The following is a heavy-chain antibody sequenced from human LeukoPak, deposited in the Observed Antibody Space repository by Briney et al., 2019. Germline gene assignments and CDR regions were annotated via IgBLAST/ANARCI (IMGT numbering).Heavy chain of an antibody. CDR3: ARDRTGSGWYYFDY. CDR2: ISSSSSYI. V-gene: IGHV3-21*01. Sequence: GGSLRLSCAASGFTFSSYSMNWVRQAPGKGLEWVSSISSSSSYIYYADSVKGRFTISRDNAKNSLYLQMNSLRAEDTAVYYCARDRTGSGWYYFDYWGQGTLVTVSS. D-gene: IGHD6-19*01. CDR1: GFTFSSYS. J-gene: IGHJ4*02.